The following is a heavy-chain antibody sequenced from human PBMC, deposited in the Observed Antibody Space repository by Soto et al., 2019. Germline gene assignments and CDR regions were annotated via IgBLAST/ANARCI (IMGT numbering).Heavy chain of an antibody. CDR3: AREGVPTYYYDSSGYYFDY. V-gene: IGHV6-1*01. J-gene: IGHJ4*02. CDR1: GDSVSSNSAA. D-gene: IGHD3-22*01. CDR2: TYYRSKWYN. Sequence: SQTLSLTCAISGDSVSSNSAAWNWIRQSPSRGLEWLGRTYYRSKWYNDYAVSVKSRITINPDTSKNQFSLQLNSVTPEDTAVYYCAREGVPTYYYDSSGYYFDYWGQGTLVTVSS.